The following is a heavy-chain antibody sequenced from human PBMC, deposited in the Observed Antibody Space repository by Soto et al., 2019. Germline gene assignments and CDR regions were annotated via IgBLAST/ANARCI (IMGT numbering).Heavy chain of an antibody. CDR3: ARDREYCSGGSCHGDFDI. Sequence: ASVKVSCKASGYTFTSYAMHWVRQAPGQRLEWMGWINAGNGNTKYSQKFQGRVTITGDTSASTAYMELSSLRSEDTAVYYCARDREYCSGGSCHGDFDIWGQGTMVTVSS. V-gene: IGHV1-3*01. D-gene: IGHD2-15*01. CDR1: GYTFTSYA. CDR2: INAGNGNT. J-gene: IGHJ3*02.